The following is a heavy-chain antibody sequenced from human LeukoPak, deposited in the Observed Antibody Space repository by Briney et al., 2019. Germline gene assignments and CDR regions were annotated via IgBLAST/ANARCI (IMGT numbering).Heavy chain of an antibody. CDR1: GFPFSNFW. CDR3: AKDRIAAAGRVGLDYYYYGMDV. CDR2: INRDGSDK. D-gene: IGHD6-13*01. V-gene: IGHV3-7*05. J-gene: IGHJ6*02. Sequence: GGSLRLSCVASGFPFSNFWMTWVRQAPGKGLEWVASINRDGSDKYYVDSVKGRFAVSRDNAKNSLYLQLNSLRADDTAVYYCAKDRIAAAGRVGLDYYYYGMDVWGQGTAVTVSS.